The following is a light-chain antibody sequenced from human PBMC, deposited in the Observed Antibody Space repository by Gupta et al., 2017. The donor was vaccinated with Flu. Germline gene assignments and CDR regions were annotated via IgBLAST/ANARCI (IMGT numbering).Light chain of an antibody. CDR2: YAS. CDR3: LQSSSLPRT. CDR1: QNIGSS. Sequence: EIVLTQSPDFQSVTPKEKVTITCRASQNIGSSIHWYQQKADQSPRLLIKYASQYCSRVPSRFTGSGSGTDFTLTINGLEAEDTATYFCLQSSSLPRTFGPGTKVEIK. J-gene: IGKJ1*01. V-gene: IGKV6-21*01.